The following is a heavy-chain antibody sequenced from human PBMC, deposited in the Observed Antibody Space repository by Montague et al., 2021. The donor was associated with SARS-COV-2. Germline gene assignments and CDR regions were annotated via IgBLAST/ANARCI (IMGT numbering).Heavy chain of an antibody. CDR3: ARASVTGGTLDH. D-gene: IGHD1-26*01. CDR2: VYHTGST. CDR1: GDSIGNGHW. J-gene: IGHJ4*02. V-gene: IGHV4-4*02. Sequence: SETLSLTCAVSGDSIGNGHWWSWVRQPPGKGLEWIGEVYHTGSTNYNPSLKSRVTISVDVSNDQFSLRVTSVTAADTAVYYCARASVTGGTLDHWGQGSLVTVSS.